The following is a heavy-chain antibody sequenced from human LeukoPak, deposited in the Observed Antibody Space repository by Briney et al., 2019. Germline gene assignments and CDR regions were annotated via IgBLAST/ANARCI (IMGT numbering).Heavy chain of an antibody. J-gene: IGHJ4*02. Sequence: PGGSLRLSCAASGFTFSNYAMSWVRQAPGKGLEWVSVISGSGGSTYYADFVKGRFTISRDNSKNTLYLQMNTVRAEDTAVCYCAKDHSTDWYDWSYWGQGTLVTVAS. CDR1: GFTFSNYA. V-gene: IGHV3-23*01. D-gene: IGHD6-19*01. CDR2: ISGSGGST. CDR3: AKDHSTDWYDWSY.